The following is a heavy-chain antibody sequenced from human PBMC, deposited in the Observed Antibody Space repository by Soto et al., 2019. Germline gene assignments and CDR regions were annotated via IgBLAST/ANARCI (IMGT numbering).Heavy chain of an antibody. CDR2: ISAYNGNT. J-gene: IGHJ5*02. D-gene: IGHD3-22*01. V-gene: IGHV1-18*01. CDR3: ARRLGYDSSGYFNWFDP. CDR1: GYTFTSYG. Sequence: ASVKVSCKXSGYTFTSYGISWVRQAPGQGLEWMGWISAYNGNTNYAQKLQGRVTMTTDTSTSTAYMELRSLRSDDTAVYYCARRLGYDSSGYFNWFDPWGQGTLVTVSS.